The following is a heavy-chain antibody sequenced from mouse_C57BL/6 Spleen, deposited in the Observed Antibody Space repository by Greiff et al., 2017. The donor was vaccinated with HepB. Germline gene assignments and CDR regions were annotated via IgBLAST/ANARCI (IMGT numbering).Heavy chain of an antibody. CDR1: GFTFSDYG. V-gene: IGHV5-17*01. CDR3: ARGYYGSSPAWFAY. D-gene: IGHD1-1*01. CDR2: ISSGSSTL. Sequence: EVQVVESGGGLVKPGGSLKLSCAASGFTFSDYGMHWVRQAPEKGLEWVAYISSGSSTLYYADTVKGRFTISRDNAKNTLFLQMPSLRSEDTAMYYCARGYYGSSPAWFAYWGQGTLVTVSA. J-gene: IGHJ3*01.